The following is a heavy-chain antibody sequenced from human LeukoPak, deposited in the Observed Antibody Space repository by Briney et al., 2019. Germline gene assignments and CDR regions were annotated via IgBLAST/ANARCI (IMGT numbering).Heavy chain of an antibody. Sequence: SETLSLTCTVSGGSISSSSYYWGWIRQPPGKGLEWIGSIYYSGSTYYNPSLKSRVTISVDTSKNQFSLKLRSVTAADTAVYYCATNILVRDIINWFDPWGQGTLVTVSS. D-gene: IGHD3-10*01. CDR2: IYYSGST. J-gene: IGHJ5*02. CDR1: GGSISSSSYY. V-gene: IGHV4-39*07. CDR3: ATNILVRDIINWFDP.